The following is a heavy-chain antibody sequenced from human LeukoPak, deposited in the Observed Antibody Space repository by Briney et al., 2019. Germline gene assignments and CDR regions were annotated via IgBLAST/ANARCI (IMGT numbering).Heavy chain of an antibody. CDR1: GFTVGSNY. J-gene: IGHJ6*02. D-gene: IGHD4-11*01. Sequence: GGSLRLSCAASGFTVGSNYMSWVRQTPGKGLEWVSFIYTTGRTYYADSVKGRFTISRDDSKNTVFLQMNSLSAADTAVYYCARDPPMTTDFALDVWGQGTTVTVSS. CDR2: IYTTGRT. CDR3: ARDPPMTTDFALDV. V-gene: IGHV3-66*01.